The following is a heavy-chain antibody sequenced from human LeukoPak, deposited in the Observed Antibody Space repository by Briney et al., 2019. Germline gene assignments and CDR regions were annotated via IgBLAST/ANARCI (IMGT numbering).Heavy chain of an antibody. CDR1: GYTFTGYY. CDR2: INPNSGGT. CDR3: ARTNIAAANPDY. Sequence: ASVTVSCKASGYTFTGYYMHWVRQAPGQGLEWMGWINPNSGGTNYAQKFQGRVTMTRDTSISTAYMELSRLRSDDTAVFYCARTNIAAANPDYWGQGTLVTVSS. V-gene: IGHV1-2*02. D-gene: IGHD6-13*01. J-gene: IGHJ4*02.